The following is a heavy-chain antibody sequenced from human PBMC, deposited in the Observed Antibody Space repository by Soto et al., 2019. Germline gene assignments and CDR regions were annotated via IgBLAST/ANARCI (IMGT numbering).Heavy chain of an antibody. V-gene: IGHV4-39*07. J-gene: IGHJ5*02. CDR2: IYHSGST. CDR1: GGSFSSSFYY. Sequence: TSETLSLTCTVSGGSFSSSFYYWGWIRQPPGKGLEWIGSIYHSGSTYYNPSLKSRVTISVDRSKNQFSLKLSSVTAADTAVYYCARVPDRWGQGTLVTVSS. CDR3: ARVPDR. D-gene: IGHD2-2*01.